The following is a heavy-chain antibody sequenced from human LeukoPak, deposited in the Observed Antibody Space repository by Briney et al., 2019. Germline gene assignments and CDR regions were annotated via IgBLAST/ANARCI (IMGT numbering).Heavy chain of an antibody. CDR1: GFTFSSYA. CDR3: AKARGDSYGHFQY. D-gene: IGHD5-18*01. CDR2: ISGSGAST. Sequence: PGGSLRLSCAASGFTFSSYAMSWVRQAPGKGLEWVSTISGSGASTYYADSVKGRFTISRDNSKNTLYLQMNSLRAEDTAVYYCAKARGDSYGHFQYWGQGTLVTVSS. J-gene: IGHJ4*02. V-gene: IGHV3-23*01.